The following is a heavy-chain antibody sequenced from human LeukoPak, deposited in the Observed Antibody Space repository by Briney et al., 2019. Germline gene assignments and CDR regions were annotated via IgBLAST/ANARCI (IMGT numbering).Heavy chain of an antibody. V-gene: IGHV3-11*01. CDR2: VSTSGITL. CDR1: GFTFSNYY. CDR3: ARGDYDKYGMDV. Sequence: PGGSLRLSCLASGFTFSNYYMSWIRQAPGKGLEWVSYVSTSGITLYYADSVKGRFIISRDNAKNSLFLQMNSLRAEDTAVYYCARGDYDKYGMDVWGQGTTVTVSS. J-gene: IGHJ6*02.